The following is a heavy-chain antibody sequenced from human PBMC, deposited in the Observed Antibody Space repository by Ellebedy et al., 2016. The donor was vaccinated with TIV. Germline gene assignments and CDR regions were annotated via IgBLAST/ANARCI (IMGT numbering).Heavy chain of an antibody. J-gene: IGHJ3*02. D-gene: IGHD5-24*01. CDR1: GFTLSSYS. CDR3: ARAKLQTDDAFEI. Sequence: GESLKISCAGSGFTLSSYSMNWVRQAPGKGLEWVSSISGTGRFIYYADSVKGRFSISRDNAKNSVSLEMNSLRAEDTAVYYCARAKLQTDDAFEIWGQGTMVTVSS. V-gene: IGHV3-21*01. CDR2: ISGTGRFI.